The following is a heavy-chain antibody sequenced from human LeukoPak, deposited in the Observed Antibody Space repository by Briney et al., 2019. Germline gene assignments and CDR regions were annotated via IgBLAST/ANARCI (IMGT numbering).Heavy chain of an antibody. CDR1: GYTFTGYY. J-gene: IGHJ4*02. CDR3: ASGGYCSSTSCMRYAKYYFDY. Sequence: ASVKVSCKASGYTFTGYYMHWVRQAPGQGLEWMGWINPNSGGTNYAQKFQGRVTMTRDTSISTAYMELSRLRSDDTAVYYCASGGYCSSTSCMRYAKYYFDYWGQGTLVTVSS. CDR2: INPNSGGT. V-gene: IGHV1-2*02. D-gene: IGHD2-2*03.